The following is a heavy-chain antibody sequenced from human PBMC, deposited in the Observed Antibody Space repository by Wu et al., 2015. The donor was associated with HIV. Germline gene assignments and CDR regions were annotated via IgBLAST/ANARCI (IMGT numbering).Heavy chain of an antibody. CDR1: GFAFINYY. CDR3: ARDLGNDFAVRGYYWYMDV. CDR2: VDPENGQT. D-gene: IGHD3/OR15-3a*01. Sequence: VQLVQSGPDVKAPGTSMKVSCRTSGFAFINYYISWVQQAPGKGLKWMGFVDPENGQTMYAEKFRRRVTMTRDASISTAYMQLNRVRSDDTAVYFCARDLGNDFAVRGYYWYMDVWGRGTAITVSS. V-gene: IGHV1-2*02. J-gene: IGHJ6*03.